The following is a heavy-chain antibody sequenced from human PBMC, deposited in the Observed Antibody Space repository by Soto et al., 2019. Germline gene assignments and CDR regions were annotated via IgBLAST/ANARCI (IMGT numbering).Heavy chain of an antibody. V-gene: IGHV4-34*01. J-gene: IGHJ4*02. CDR2: ISQSEGT. CDR3: ARGLDHSKIGY. D-gene: IGHD4-4*01. Sequence: SETLSLTCAVNGGSLSDYYMSWIRQSPGKGLEWIGEISQSEGTNYNPSLKSRVTMSRDLSKNQFSLRLNSVTDADSAVYYCARGLDHSKIGYWGPGTLVTVYS. CDR1: GGSLSDYY.